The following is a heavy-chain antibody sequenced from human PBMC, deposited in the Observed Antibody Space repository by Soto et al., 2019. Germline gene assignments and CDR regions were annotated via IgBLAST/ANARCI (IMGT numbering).Heavy chain of an antibody. D-gene: IGHD6-13*01. CDR3: ARDEVAAAGTSHYYYYYGMDV. J-gene: IGHJ6*02. Sequence: ASVKVSCKASGCTFTCYYMHWVRQAPGQGLEWMGWINPNSGGTNYAQKFQGWVTMTRDTSISTAYMELSRLRSDDTAVYYCARDEVAAAGTSHYYYYYGMDVWGQGTTVTVSS. CDR1: GCTFTCYY. CDR2: INPNSGGT. V-gene: IGHV1-2*04.